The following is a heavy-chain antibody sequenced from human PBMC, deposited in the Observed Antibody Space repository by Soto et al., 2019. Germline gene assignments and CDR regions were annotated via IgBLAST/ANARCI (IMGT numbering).Heavy chain of an antibody. CDR1: GASFSGFY. Sequence: PSETLSLTCAVSGASFSGFYWSWIRQSPGKGLEWIGEIDHSGITNHNTALKSRATMSVDTSKNQFSLKLRSVTAADTAVYYCARGVSVTLSVQGGARDKNYFDSWSQGALVTVSS. V-gene: IGHV4-34*04. D-gene: IGHD1-26*01. CDR3: ARGVSVTLSVQGGARDKNYFDS. J-gene: IGHJ4*02. CDR2: IDHSGIT.